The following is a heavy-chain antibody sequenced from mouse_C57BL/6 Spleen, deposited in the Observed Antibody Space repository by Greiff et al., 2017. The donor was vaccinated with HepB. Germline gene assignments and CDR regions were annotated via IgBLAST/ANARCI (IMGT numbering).Heavy chain of an antibody. J-gene: IGHJ1*03. D-gene: IGHD1-1*01. Sequence: VQGVESGAELVKPGASVKMSCKASGYTFTTYPIEWMKQNHGKSLEWIGNFHPYNDDTKYNEKFKGKATLTVEKSSSTVYLELSRLTSDDSAVYYCARGITTVVEGDWYFDVWGTGTTVTVSS. CDR2: FHPYNDDT. CDR1: GYTFTTYP. CDR3: ARGITTVVEGDWYFDV. V-gene: IGHV1-47*01.